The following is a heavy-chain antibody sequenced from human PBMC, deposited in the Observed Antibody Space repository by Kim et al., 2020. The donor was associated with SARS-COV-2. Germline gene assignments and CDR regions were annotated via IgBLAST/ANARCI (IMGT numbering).Heavy chain of an antibody. CDR1: GFTFSSYA. V-gene: IGHV3-23*01. Sequence: GGSLRLSCAASGFTFSSYAMSWVRQAPGKGLEWVSAISGSGGSTYYADSVKGRFTISRDNSKNTLYLQMNSLRAEDTAVYYCAKVGVAVVPASSGMDVWGQGTTVTVSS. CDR3: AKVGVAVVPASSGMDV. CDR2: ISGSGGST. D-gene: IGHD2-2*01. J-gene: IGHJ6*02.